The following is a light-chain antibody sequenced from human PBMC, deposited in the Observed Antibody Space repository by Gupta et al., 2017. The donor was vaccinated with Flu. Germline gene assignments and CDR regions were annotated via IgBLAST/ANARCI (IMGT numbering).Light chain of an antibody. V-gene: IGKV1-5*03. CDR2: KAS. CDR3: QQYDTYWT. CDR1: QSISNW. J-gene: IGKJ1*01. Sequence: MTQSPSTLSASVGDRVTITCRASQSISNWLTWYQQKPGKAPKLLIYKASNLETGVPSRFSGSGSGTEFTLTISSLQPDDFATYYCQQYDTYWTFGQGTKVEIK.